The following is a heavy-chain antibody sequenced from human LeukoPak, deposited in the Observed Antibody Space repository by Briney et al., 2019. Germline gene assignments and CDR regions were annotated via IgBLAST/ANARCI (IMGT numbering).Heavy chain of an antibody. CDR2: INPNSGGT. CDR3: ARDVDHYDSTAKGLVDI. J-gene: IGHJ3*02. V-gene: IGHV1-2*02. CDR1: GGTFSSYA. Sequence: ASVKVSCKASGGTFSSYAISWVRQAPGQGLEWMGWINPNSGGTNFAQKFQGRVTMTRDTSISTAYMDLSRLRSDDTAVYYCARDVDHYDSTAKGLVDIWGQGTMVTVSS. D-gene: IGHD3-22*01.